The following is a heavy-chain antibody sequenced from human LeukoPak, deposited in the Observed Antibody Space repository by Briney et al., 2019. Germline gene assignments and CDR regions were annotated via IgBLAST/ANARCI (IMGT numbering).Heavy chain of an antibody. D-gene: IGHD6-19*01. J-gene: IGHJ4*02. Sequence: ASVKVSCKASGGTFSSYAISWVRQAPGQGLEWMGGIIPIFGTANYAQKFQGRVTITADESTSTAYMELSSLRSEDTAVHYCARDGVDREAVAGLLLDADWGQGTLVTVSS. V-gene: IGHV1-69*01. CDR1: GGTFSSYA. CDR2: IIPIFGTA. CDR3: ARDGVDREAVAGLLLDAD.